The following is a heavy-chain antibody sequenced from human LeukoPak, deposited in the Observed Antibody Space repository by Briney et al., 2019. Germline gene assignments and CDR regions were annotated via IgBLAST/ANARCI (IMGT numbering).Heavy chain of an antibody. CDR2: IYYSGST. CDR3: ASTNYDSSGYYYYYYMDV. J-gene: IGHJ6*03. CDR1: GGSISSSSYY. V-gene: IGHV4-39*01. Sequence: SETLSLTCTVSGGSISSSSYYWGWIRQPPGTGLEWIGSIYYSGSTYYNPSLKSRVTISVDTSKNQFSLKLSSVTAADTAVYYCASTNYDSSGYYYYYYMDVWGKGTTVTISS. D-gene: IGHD3-22*01.